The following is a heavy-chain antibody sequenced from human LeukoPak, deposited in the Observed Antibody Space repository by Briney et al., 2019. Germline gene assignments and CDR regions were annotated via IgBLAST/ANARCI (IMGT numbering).Heavy chain of an antibody. CDR3: ARELSGSSSRHFDY. CDR1: GFTFSGYW. Sequence: GGSLRLSCAASGFTFSGYWMHWVRQAPGKGLVWVSRINSDGGNTNYADSVKGRFTISRDNAKDTLYLQMNSLRAEDTAVYYCARELSGSSSRHFDYWGRGTLVTVSS. D-gene: IGHD6-13*01. CDR2: INSDGGNT. V-gene: IGHV3-74*01. J-gene: IGHJ4*02.